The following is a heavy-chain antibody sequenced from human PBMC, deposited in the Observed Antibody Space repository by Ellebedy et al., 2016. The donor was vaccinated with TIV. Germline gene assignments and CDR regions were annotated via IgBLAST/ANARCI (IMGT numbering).Heavy chain of an antibody. V-gene: IGHV1-2*02. CDR1: GYTFTSYD. CDR3: ARVLYDSSGFSIDY. J-gene: IGHJ4*02. D-gene: IGHD3-22*01. Sequence: ASVKVSCXASGYTFTSYDINWVRQAPGQGLEWMGWINPNSGGTNYAQKFQGRVTMTRDTSISTAYMELSRLRSDDTAVYYCARVLYDSSGFSIDYWGQGTLVTVSS. CDR2: INPNSGGT.